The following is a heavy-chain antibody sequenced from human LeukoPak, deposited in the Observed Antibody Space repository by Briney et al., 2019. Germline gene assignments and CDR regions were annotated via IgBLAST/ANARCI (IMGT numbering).Heavy chain of an antibody. J-gene: IGHJ4*02. Sequence: SETLSLTCTVSGGSINSGAYYWNWIRQHPGKGLEWIGYIYYSGSTYYNPSLKSRVTISVDTSKNQFSLKLSSVTAADTAVYYCARCITIFEVVAFDYWGQGTLVTVSS. V-gene: IGHV4-31*03. D-gene: IGHD3-3*01. CDR3: ARCITIFEVVAFDY. CDR2: IYYSGST. CDR1: GGSINSGAYY.